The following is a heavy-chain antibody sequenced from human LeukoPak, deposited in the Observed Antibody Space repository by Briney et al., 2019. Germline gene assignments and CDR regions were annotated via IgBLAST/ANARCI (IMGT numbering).Heavy chain of an antibody. D-gene: IGHD1-26*01. Sequence: QPGGSLRLSCAASGFTFDDYAMPWVRQAPGKGLEWVSGISWNSGSIGYADSVKGRFTISRDNAKNSLYLQMNSLRAEDTALYYCAKDRGATPPYWYFDLWGRGTLVTVSS. J-gene: IGHJ2*01. CDR3: AKDRGATPPYWYFDL. CDR1: GFTFDDYA. V-gene: IGHV3-9*01. CDR2: ISWNSGSI.